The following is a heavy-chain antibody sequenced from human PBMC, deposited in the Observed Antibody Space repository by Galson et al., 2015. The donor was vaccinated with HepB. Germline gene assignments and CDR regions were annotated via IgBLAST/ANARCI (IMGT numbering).Heavy chain of an antibody. CDR3: ARAVDIVATIAKSGYYYGMDV. Sequence: PALVKPTQTLTLTCTFSGFSLSTSGMCVSWIRQPPGKALEWLALIDWDDDKYYSTSLKTRLTISKDTSKNQVVLTMTNMDPVDTATYYCARAVDIVATIAKSGYYYGMDVWGQGTTVTVSS. J-gene: IGHJ6*02. V-gene: IGHV2-70*01. D-gene: IGHD5-12*01. CDR2: IDWDDDK. CDR1: GFSLSTSGMC.